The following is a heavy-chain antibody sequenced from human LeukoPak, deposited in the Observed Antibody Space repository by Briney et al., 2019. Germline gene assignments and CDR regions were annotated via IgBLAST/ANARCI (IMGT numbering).Heavy chain of an antibody. CDR1: GFTFSSYA. CDR2: ISYDGSNK. CDR3: AKDSGGDYYDSSGYYYR. V-gene: IGHV3-30-3*01. D-gene: IGHD3-22*01. J-gene: IGHJ5*02. Sequence: GGSLRLSCAASGFTFSSYAMHWVRQAPGKGLEWVAVISYDGSNKYYADSVKGRFTISRDNSKNTLYLQMNSLRAEDTAVYYCAKDSGGDYYDSSGYYYRWGQGTLVTVSS.